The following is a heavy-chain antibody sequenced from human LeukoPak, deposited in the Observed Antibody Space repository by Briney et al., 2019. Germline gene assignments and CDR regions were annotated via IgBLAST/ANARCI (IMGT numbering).Heavy chain of an antibody. D-gene: IGHD4-23*01. CDR1: GGSISSFY. CDR2: IYYRGKT. V-gene: IGHV4-59*01. Sequence: SETLSLTCTVSGGSISSFYWSWVRQPPGKGLEWIGYIYYRGKTQYNPSLKSRVTISVDTSKNQFSLRLASVTAADTAVYYCAGDLDYGGSSIWYFDLWGRGTLVTVSS. J-gene: IGHJ2*01. CDR3: AGDLDYGGSSIWYFDL.